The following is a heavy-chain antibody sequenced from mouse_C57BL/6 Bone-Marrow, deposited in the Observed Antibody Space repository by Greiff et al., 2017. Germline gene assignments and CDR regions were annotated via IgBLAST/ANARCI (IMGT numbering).Heavy chain of an antibody. V-gene: IGHV2-3*01. CDR1: GFTFTDYY. CDR3: AAPRSIYYYGSSDPFAY. D-gene: IGHD1-1*01. CDR2: IWGDGST. J-gene: IGHJ3*01. Sequence: VKLVESGGGLVQPGGSLSLSCAASGFTFTDYYMSWVRQPPGKGLEWLGVIWGDGSTNYHSALISRLSISKDNSKSQVFLKLNSLQTDDTATYXCAAPRSIYYYGSSDPFAYWGQGTLVTVSA.